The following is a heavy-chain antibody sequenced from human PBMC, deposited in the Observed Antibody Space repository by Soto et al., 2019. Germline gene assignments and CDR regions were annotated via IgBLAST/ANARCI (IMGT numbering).Heavy chain of an antibody. J-gene: IGHJ4*02. V-gene: IGHV3-53*01. Sequence: EERLVQSGGGLDQPGGSLRLSCAAYGLSVGGNYMSLVRQAPGKGLELVSLIYSGGNPFYADSMKGRFTLSRDNSNDMLYLQMDSLRAEDTAVYYCARGPNSDCWGQGTLVSVSS. CDR2: IYSGGNP. D-gene: IGHD2-21*01. CDR1: GLSVGGNY. CDR3: ARGPNSDC.